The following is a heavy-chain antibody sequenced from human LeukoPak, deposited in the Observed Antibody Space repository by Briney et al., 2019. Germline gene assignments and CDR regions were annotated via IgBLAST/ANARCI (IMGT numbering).Heavy chain of an antibody. J-gene: IGHJ6*03. CDR2: IYYSGST. Sequence: PSETLSLTCTVSGGSISSSTYYWGWIRQPPGKGLEWIGYIYYSGSTNYNPSLKSRVTISVDTSKNQFSLKLSSVTAADTAVYYCARGEFSGSYGLYYYYMDVWGKGTTVTISS. CDR3: ARGEFSGSYGLYYYYMDV. D-gene: IGHD5-18*01. CDR1: GGSISSSTYY. V-gene: IGHV4-61*05.